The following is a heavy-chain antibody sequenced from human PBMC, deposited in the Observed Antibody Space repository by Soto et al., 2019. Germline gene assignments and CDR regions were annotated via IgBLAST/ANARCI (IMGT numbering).Heavy chain of an antibody. V-gene: IGHV4-39*01. J-gene: IGHJ6*03. CDR2: ILYSGST. D-gene: IGHD2-15*01. CDR1: GGSISSSTYS. Sequence: SETLSLTCTVSGGSISSSTYSWGWIRQPPGKGLEWIGIILYSGSTYYNPSLKSRVTISVDTSKNQFSLKLSSVTAADTAVFYCARHSRSGGTWTPRYYYYYYYMDVWGTGTTVTVSS. CDR3: ARHSRSGGTWTPRYYYYYYYMDV.